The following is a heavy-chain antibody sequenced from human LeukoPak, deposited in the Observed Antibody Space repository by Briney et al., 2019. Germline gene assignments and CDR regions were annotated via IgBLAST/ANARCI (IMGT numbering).Heavy chain of an antibody. CDR2: INPNSGGT. Sequence: ASVKVSCKASGYTFTGYYMHWVRRAPGQGLEWMGWINPNSGGTNYAQKFQGRVTMTRDTSISTAYMELSRLRSDDTAVYYCARDVSDSSGYYYSDYWGQGTLVTVSS. CDR3: ARDVSDSSGYYYSDY. J-gene: IGHJ4*02. V-gene: IGHV1-2*02. D-gene: IGHD3-22*01. CDR1: GYTFTGYY.